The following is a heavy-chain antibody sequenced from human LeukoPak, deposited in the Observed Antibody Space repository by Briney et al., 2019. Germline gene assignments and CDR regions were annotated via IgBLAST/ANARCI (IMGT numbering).Heavy chain of an antibody. CDR1: GFPFSTYA. D-gene: IGHD2-21*01. J-gene: IGHJ4*02. CDR3: AREGPIAGDY. Sequence: GGSLRLSCAASGFPFSTYAMSWVRQAPGKGLEWVSSIRGSDGSTYYADSVKGRFAISRDNSKNTLYLQMNSLRAEDTAVYYCAREGPIAGDYWGQGTLVTVSS. CDR2: IRGSDGST. V-gene: IGHV3-23*01.